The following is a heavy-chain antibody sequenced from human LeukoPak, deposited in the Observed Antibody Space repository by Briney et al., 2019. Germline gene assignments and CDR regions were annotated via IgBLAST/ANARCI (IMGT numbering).Heavy chain of an antibody. CDR1: GYTFTGYY. CDR3: ARATQRQYYFDY. V-gene: IGHV1-2*02. Sequence: GASVKVSCKASGYTFTGYYMHWVRQAPGQGLEWMGWINPNSGGTNYAQKFQGGVTMTRDTSISTAYMELSRLRSDDTAVYYCARATQRQYYFDYWGQGTLVTVSS. J-gene: IGHJ4*02. CDR2: INPNSGGT. D-gene: IGHD6-19*01.